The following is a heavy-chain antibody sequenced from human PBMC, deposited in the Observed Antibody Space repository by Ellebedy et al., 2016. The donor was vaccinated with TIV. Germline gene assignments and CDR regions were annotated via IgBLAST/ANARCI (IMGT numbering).Heavy chain of an antibody. Sequence: ASVKVSSKASGYTFTSYGVSWVRQAPGQGLEWVGWISPYTGNTNYARHFQGRVTMTIDTSTTTAYMELRSLRSDDTAVYYCARDMVQGMVARYLWFDYWGQGTLVTVSS. CDR3: ARDMVQGMVARYLWFDY. D-gene: IGHD5-12*01. J-gene: IGHJ4*02. CDR2: ISPYTGNT. CDR1: GYTFTSYG. V-gene: IGHV1-18*01.